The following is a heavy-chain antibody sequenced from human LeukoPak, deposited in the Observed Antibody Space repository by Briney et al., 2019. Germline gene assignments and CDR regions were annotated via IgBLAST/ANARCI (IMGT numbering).Heavy chain of an antibody. CDR3: AREKYSGSLPPGY. Sequence: QPGGSLRLSCAASGFTFSGYWMSWVRQAPGKGLEWVANIKQDGSEKYYVDSVKGRFTISRDNAKNSLYLQMNSLRAEDTAVYYCAREKYSGSLPPGYWGQGTLVTVSS. D-gene: IGHD3-10*01. J-gene: IGHJ4*02. V-gene: IGHV3-7*03. CDR2: IKQDGSEK. CDR1: GFTFSGYW.